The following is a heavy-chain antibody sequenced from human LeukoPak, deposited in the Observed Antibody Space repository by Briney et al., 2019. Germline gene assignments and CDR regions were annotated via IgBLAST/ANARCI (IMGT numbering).Heavy chain of an antibody. D-gene: IGHD3-10*01. Sequence: GRSLRLSCAASGFTFSSYGMHWVRQAPGKGLEWVAVISYDGSNKYYADSVKGRFTISRDNAKNSLYLQMNSLRAEDTALYYCARLAVRGVIRQSYYYNMDVWGKGTTVTVSS. V-gene: IGHV3-30*03. CDR1: GFTFSSYG. CDR3: ARLAVRGVIRQSYYYNMDV. J-gene: IGHJ6*03. CDR2: ISYDGSNK.